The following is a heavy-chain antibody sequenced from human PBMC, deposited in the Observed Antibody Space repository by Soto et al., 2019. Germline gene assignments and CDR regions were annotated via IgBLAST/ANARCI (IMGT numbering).Heavy chain of an antibody. CDR3: ARGGLEPFDH. D-gene: IGHD1-1*01. CDR2: ISDYGRI. CDR1: GFTFGNYW. J-gene: IGHJ4*02. Sequence: GGSLRLSCAASGFTFGNYWMHWVRQAPGKGLVWVSRISDYGRINYADSAKDRFIISRDDARSELYLQLNDLRVGDTATYYCARGGLEPFDHWGQGALVTVSS. V-gene: IGHV3-74*01.